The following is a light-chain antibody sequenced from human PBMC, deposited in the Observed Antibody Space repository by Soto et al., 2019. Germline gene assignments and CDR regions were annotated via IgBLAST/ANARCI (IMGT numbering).Light chain of an antibody. CDR2: GAA. Sequence: EIVLTQSPGTLSLSPGERATLSCRASQSVSSRYLVWYQQKLGQAPRVLIYGAASRATGIPDRFSGSGSGTDFTLTISRLEPEDFAVYYCQQYGSSLKTFGQGTKVEIK. CDR3: QQYGSSLKT. CDR1: QSVSSRY. J-gene: IGKJ1*01. V-gene: IGKV3-20*01.